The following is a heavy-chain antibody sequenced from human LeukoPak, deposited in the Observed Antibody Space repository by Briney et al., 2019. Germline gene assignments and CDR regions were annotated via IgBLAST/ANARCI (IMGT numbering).Heavy chain of an antibody. D-gene: IGHD1-26*01. CDR3: IRVQVGATGFDY. CDR1: GFTFTSHW. J-gene: IGHJ4*02. CDR2: INTDGNTI. Sequence: GGSLRLSCVASGFTFTSHWMHWVRQAPGKGLVWVSRINTDGNTINYADSVKGRFTISRDDAKNTLYLQMNSPRAGDTAVYYCIRVQVGATGFDYWGQETLVTVSS. V-gene: IGHV3-74*01.